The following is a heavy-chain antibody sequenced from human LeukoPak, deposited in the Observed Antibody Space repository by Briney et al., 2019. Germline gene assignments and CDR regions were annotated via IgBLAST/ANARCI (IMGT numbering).Heavy chain of an antibody. V-gene: IGHV3-7*01. CDR1: GFTFSSYW. J-gene: IGHJ5*02. D-gene: IGHD6-13*01. CDR3: ARGETDSSSWYWFDP. Sequence: GSLRLSCAVSGFTFSSYWMSWVRQAPGKGLEWVANIKHDGSEKYYVDSVKGRFTISRDNAKNSLYLQMNSLRAEDTAVYYCARGETDSSSWYWFDPWGQGTLVTVSS. CDR2: IKHDGSEK.